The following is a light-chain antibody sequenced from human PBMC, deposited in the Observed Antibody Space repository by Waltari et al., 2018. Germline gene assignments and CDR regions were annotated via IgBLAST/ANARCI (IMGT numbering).Light chain of an antibody. CDR2: WAS. J-gene: IGKJ2*03. V-gene: IGKV4-1*01. Sequence: DIVMTQSPDSLAVSLGERATINCKSSQSVLFSSNNEHYLAWYQQKPGQPPKLLIYWASTRESGVPDRFSGSWSGTDFTLTISSLQAEDVAVYYCQQYYSIPRSFGQGTKLEIK. CDR3: QQYYSIPRS. CDR1: QSVLFSSNNEHY.